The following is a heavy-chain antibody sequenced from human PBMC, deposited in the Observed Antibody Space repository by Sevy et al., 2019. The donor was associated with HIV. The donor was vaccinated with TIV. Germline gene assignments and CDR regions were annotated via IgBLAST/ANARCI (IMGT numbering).Heavy chain of an antibody. D-gene: IGHD3-22*01. J-gene: IGHJ4*02. CDR3: ARRTYYSDSTAYYFDY. CDR1: GYSISTGYY. V-gene: IGHV4-38-2*02. Sequence: SETLSLTCTVSGYSISTGYYWGWIRQPPGKGLEWIGNIHQSGSTYYNPSLKSRITISVDTSKIQFSLNLISVTAADTAVYYCARRTYYSDSTAYYFDYWGQGTLVTVSS. CDR2: IHQSGST.